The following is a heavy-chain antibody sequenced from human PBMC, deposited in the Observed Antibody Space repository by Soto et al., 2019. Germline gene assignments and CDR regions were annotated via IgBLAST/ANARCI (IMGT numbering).Heavy chain of an antibody. CDR3: ARYGSASYLGLDY. V-gene: IGHV4-4*02. J-gene: IGHJ4*02. Sequence: QVQLQESGPGLVKPSGTLSLTCAVSSGSISSSNWWSWVRQPPGKGLEWIGEIYHSGSTNYNPSLKSRVTISVDTSKNQFSLKLSSLTAADTAVYYCARYGSASYLGLDYWGQGTLVTVSS. CDR1: SGSISSSNW. CDR2: IYHSGST. D-gene: IGHD3-10*01.